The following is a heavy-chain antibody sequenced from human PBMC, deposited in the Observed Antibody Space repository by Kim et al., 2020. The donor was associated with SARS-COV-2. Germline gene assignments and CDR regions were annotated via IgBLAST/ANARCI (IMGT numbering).Heavy chain of an antibody. Sequence: GGSLRLSCAASGFTFSSYAMSWVRQAPGKGLEWVSAISGSGGSTYYADSVKGRFTISRDNSKNTLYLQMNSLRAEDTAVYYCAKGKRGYSYGLTNYWGQGTLVTVSS. J-gene: IGHJ4*02. CDR1: GFTFSSYA. V-gene: IGHV3-23*01. CDR3: AKGKRGYSYGLTNY. CDR2: ISGSGGST. D-gene: IGHD5-18*01.